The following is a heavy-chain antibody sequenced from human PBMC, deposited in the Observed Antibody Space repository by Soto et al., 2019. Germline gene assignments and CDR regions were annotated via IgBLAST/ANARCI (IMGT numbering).Heavy chain of an antibody. CDR1: GDSFTIDSYY. Sequence: QLQLQESGPGLVKPSESLSLTCTVSGDSFTIDSYYWAWIRQPPGKGLEWLGTISHTGTTFHNPSLKSRLTRSVDTSKNQFSLNLSSVTAADTALYFCARHSDKYVSSWYGLGSWGQGTLVTVSS. D-gene: IGHD6-13*01. V-gene: IGHV4-39*01. CDR3: ARHSDKYVSSWYGLGS. J-gene: IGHJ4*02. CDR2: ISHTGTT.